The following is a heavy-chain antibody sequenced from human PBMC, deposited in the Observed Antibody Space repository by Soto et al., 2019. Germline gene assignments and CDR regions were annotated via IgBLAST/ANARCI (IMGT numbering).Heavy chain of an antibody. D-gene: IGHD3-22*01. CDR1: GYSISSGYY. CDR2: IYHSGST. Sequence: SETLSLTCAASGYSISSGYYWGWIRQPPGKGLEWIGSIYHSGSTYYNPSLKSRVTISVDTSKNQFSLKLSSVTAADTAVYYCARDRDDYYDSSGYYAGHAFDIWGQGTMVTVSS. J-gene: IGHJ3*02. V-gene: IGHV4-38-2*02. CDR3: ARDRDDYYDSSGYYAGHAFDI.